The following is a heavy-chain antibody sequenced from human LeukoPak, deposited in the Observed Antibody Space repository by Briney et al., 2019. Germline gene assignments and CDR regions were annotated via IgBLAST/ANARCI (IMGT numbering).Heavy chain of an antibody. CDR2: INHSGST. CDR1: GGSFSGHY. D-gene: IGHD5-18*01. J-gene: IGHJ5*02. Sequence: SETLSLTCAVYGGSFSGHYWSWIRQPPGKGLEWIGEINHSGSTNYNPSLKSRVTISVDTSKNQFSLKLSSVTAADTAVYYCASKDVDTAMDTWGQGTLVTVSS. V-gene: IGHV4-34*01. CDR3: ASKDVDTAMDT.